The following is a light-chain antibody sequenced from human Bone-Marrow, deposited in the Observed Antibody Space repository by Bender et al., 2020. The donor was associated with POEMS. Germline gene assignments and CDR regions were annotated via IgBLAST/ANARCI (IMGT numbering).Light chain of an antibody. CDR3: AAWDDSLSGWV. CDR2: YDD. V-gene: IGLV1-47*02. J-gene: IGLJ3*02. CDR1: TANIGKNY. Sequence: QSVLAQPPSASGTPGQRLTISCSGSTANIGKNYVYWYQHLPETAPKLLIYYDDLLTPGVSDRFSASKSGTSASLAISELQSEDEALYYCAAWDDSLSGWVFGGGTKLTVL.